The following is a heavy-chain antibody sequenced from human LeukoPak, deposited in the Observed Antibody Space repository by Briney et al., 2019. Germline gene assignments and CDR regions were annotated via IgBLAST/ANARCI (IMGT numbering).Heavy chain of an antibody. CDR3: TTKDVRQFGELFPYWFSLPPEMDV. Sequence: PEGSLRLSCAASGFTFSSYGMSWVRQAPGKGLEWVGRIKSKTDGGTTDYAAPVKGRFTISRDDSKNTLYLQMNSLKTEDIAVYYCTTKDVRQFGELFPYWFSLPPEMDVWGKGTTVTISS. J-gene: IGHJ6*04. CDR2: IKSKTDGGTT. CDR1: GFTFSSYG. D-gene: IGHD3-10*01. V-gene: IGHV3-15*01.